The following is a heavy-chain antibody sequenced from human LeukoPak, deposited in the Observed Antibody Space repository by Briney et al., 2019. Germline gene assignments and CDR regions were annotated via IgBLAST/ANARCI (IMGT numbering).Heavy chain of an antibody. D-gene: IGHD6-13*01. CDR1: GFSVSYW. J-gene: IGHJ4*02. CDR2: IKQDGSEK. Sequence: GGSLRLSCAVSGFSVSYWMTWVRQDPGKGREGVAEIKQDGSEKNYVDSVKGRFTISRDNAENSLFLQMNSLRVEDTAVYYCAREWQGGIAAAGTRIEGDYWGQGTLVAVSS. CDR3: AREWQGGIAAAGTRIEGDY. V-gene: IGHV3-7*01.